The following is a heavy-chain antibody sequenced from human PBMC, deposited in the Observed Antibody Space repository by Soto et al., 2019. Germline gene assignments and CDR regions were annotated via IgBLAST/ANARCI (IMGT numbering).Heavy chain of an antibody. CDR2: ISDSSSNT. Sequence: PGGSLRLSCVASGFTFGSYAMSWVRRAPGKGLEWVSYISDSSSNTNYGDSVKGRFTISRDNAKNLLYLQMNSLRAEDTAVYYCAKGEGYKWNYEFDPWGQGTLVTVSS. D-gene: IGHD1-7*01. CDR1: GFTFGSYA. V-gene: IGHV3-21*05. J-gene: IGHJ5*02. CDR3: AKGEGYKWNYEFDP.